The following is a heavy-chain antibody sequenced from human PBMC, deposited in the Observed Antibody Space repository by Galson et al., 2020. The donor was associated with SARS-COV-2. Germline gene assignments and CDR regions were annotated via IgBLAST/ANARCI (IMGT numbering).Heavy chain of an antibody. J-gene: IGHJ6*03. Sequence: GESLKISCVASGITVSSNYMAWVRQAPGKGLEWVAVLYASGSTSYADPVKGRFSFSRDNSRNTVYLHMSTLGPEDTALYYCAGVAVGCSSGWSDYYYYMDVWGKGTTVTVSS. V-gene: IGHV3-66*02. CDR2: LYASGST. CDR3: AGVAVGCSSGWSDYYYYMDV. CDR1: GITVSSNY. D-gene: IGHD6-19*01.